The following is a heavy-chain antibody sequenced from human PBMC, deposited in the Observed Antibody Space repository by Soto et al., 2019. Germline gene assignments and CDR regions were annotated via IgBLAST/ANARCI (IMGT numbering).Heavy chain of an antibody. J-gene: IGHJ3*02. Sequence: QVQLVQSGAEVKKPGASVKVSCKASGYTFTGYYMHWVRQAPGQGLEWMGWINPNSGGTNYAQKFQGWVTMTRDTSINTAYMELSRLRSDDTAVYYCARGITMVRGVLLDAFDIWGQGTMVTVSS. CDR1: GYTFTGYY. D-gene: IGHD3-10*01. V-gene: IGHV1-2*04. CDR3: ARGITMVRGVLLDAFDI. CDR2: INPNSGGT.